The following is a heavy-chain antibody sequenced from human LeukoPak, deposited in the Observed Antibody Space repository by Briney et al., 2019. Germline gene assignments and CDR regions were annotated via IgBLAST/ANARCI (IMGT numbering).Heavy chain of an antibody. Sequence: SETLSLTCTVSGYSISSGYYWGWIRQPPGKGLEWIGSVYHSGSTYYNPTLKSRVTISVDTSKNQFSLKLRSVTAADTAVYYCARSSSSWLLDYWGQGTLVTVSS. J-gene: IGHJ4*02. CDR1: GYSISSGYY. V-gene: IGHV4-38-2*02. CDR2: VYHSGST. CDR3: ARSSSSWLLDY. D-gene: IGHD6-13*01.